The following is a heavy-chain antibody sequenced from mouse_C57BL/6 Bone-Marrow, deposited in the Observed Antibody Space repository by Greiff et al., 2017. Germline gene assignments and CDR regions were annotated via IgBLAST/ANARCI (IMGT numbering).Heavy chain of an antibody. J-gene: IGHJ4*01. CDR3: ARGRITAVVDPPDY. Sequence: QVQLQQPGTELVKPGASVKLSCKASGYTFTSYWMHWVKQRPGQGLEWIGNINPSNGGTNYNEKFKSKVTLSVDKSSSTAYLQLSSLTSEDSAVYYCARGRITAVVDPPDYWGQGTSVTVSS. V-gene: IGHV1-53*01. D-gene: IGHD1-1*01. CDR1: GYTFTSYW. CDR2: INPSNGGT.